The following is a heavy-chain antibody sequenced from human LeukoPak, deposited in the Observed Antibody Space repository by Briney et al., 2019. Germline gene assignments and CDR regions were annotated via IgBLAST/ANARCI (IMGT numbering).Heavy chain of an antibody. D-gene: IGHD5-18*01. J-gene: IGHJ3*02. CDR2: ISYDGINK. V-gene: IGHV3-30*04. CDR3: ARATRIHLLNRGAFDI. Sequence: PGGSLRLTCAASGFTFSSYAMYWVRQAPGKGLEWVALISYDGINKYYADSVKGRFTISRDNSKNTLYLQMNSLRPEDTAVYYCARATRIHLLNRGAFDIWGQGTMVTVSS. CDR1: GFTFSSYA.